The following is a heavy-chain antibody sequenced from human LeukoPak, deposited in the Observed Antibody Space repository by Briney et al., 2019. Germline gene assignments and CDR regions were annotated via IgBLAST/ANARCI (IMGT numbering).Heavy chain of an antibody. J-gene: IGHJ4*02. CDR2: IYHSGST. Sequence: SETLSLTCAVTGASISNSNWWTWVRQPPGKGLEWIGEIYHSGSTNYKTSLKSRATISVDKSKNQFSLKLNSVTAADTAVYYCARVLQWLRAFDYWGQGTLVTVSS. CDR3: ARVLQWLRAFDY. V-gene: IGHV4-4*02. D-gene: IGHD5-12*01. CDR1: GASISNSNW.